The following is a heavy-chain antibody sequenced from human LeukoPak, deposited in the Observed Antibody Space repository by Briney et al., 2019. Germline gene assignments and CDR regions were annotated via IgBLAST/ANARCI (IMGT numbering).Heavy chain of an antibody. V-gene: IGHV3-30*02. CDR2: IWYDGSNK. D-gene: IGHD3-10*01. Sequence: GGSLRLSCAASGFTFSSYGMHWVRQAPGKGLEWVVVIWYDGSNKYYADSVKGRFTISRDNSKNTLYLQMNSLRAEDTAVYYCAKNYGSGSPHFDYWGQGTLVTVSS. CDR3: AKNYGSGSPHFDY. CDR1: GFTFSSYG. J-gene: IGHJ4*02.